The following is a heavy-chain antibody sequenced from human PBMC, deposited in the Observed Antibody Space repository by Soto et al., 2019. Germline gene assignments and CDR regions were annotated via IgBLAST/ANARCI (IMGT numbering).Heavy chain of an antibody. CDR3: AGHSSSSSRYYYYGMDV. D-gene: IGHD6-13*01. J-gene: IGHJ6*02. Sequence: SETLSLTCTVSGGSISSYYWSWIRQPPGKGLEWIGYIYYSGSTNYNPSLKSRVTISVDTSKNQFSLKLSSVTAADTAVYYCAGHSSSSSRYYYYGMDVWGQGTKVTVS. V-gene: IGHV4-59*01. CDR1: GGSISSYY. CDR2: IYYSGST.